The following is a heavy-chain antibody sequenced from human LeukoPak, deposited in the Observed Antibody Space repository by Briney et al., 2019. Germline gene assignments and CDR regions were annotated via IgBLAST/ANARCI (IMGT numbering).Heavy chain of an antibody. Sequence: SETLSLTCTVSGGSMNNYYWTWIRQPPGKGLEWIAYIFYSGSTNYNTSLKSRVTISVDTSKNQFSLKLNSVTTADTAVYYCARLRGNYFPDYWGQGTLVTVSS. V-gene: IGHV4-59*01. CDR3: ARLRGNYFPDY. CDR1: GGSMNNYY. J-gene: IGHJ4*02. D-gene: IGHD2/OR15-2a*01. CDR2: IFYSGST.